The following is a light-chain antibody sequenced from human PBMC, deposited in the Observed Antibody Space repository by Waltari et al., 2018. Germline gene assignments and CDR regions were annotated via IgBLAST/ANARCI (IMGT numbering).Light chain of an antibody. CDR2: GAS. CDR1: QSVNNY. Sequence: EIVLTQSQGTMSLYQGERATISCRASQSVNNYLAWFQQKPGQAPKLLIHGASSRATGIPDRIIGSGSGTDFTLTISGLEPQDFAVYYCQQYSSSPLTFGPGTKVDIK. CDR3: QQYSSSPLT. V-gene: IGKV3-20*01. J-gene: IGKJ3*01.